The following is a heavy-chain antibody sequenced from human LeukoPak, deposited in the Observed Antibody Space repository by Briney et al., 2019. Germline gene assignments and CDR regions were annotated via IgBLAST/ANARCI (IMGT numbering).Heavy chain of an antibody. CDR1: GVSISSYY. V-gene: IGHV4-59*01. Sequence: SETLSLTCTVSGVSISSYYWSWIRQPPGKGLEWIGYIYYSGSTNYNPSLKSRVTISVDTSKNQFSLKLSSVTAADTAVYYCARESGTLRIDYWGQGTLVTVSS. J-gene: IGHJ4*02. CDR3: ARESGTLRIDY. CDR2: IYYSGST. D-gene: IGHD1-14*01.